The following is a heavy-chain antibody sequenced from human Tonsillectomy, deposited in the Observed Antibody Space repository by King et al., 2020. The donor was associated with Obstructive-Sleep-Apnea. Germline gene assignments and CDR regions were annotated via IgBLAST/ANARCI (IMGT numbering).Heavy chain of an antibody. D-gene: IGHD6-13*01. CDR2: IYYSGTT. CDR3: ARHNRIAAPGPYFDY. V-gene: IGHV4-39*01. Sequence: QLQESGPGLVKPSETLSLTCTVSGGSISSSNYYWGWIRQPPGKGLEWIGNIYYSGTTYYNPSLKSRVTISVDTSKNQFSLRLNSVTAADTALYYCARHNRIAAPGPYFDYWGQGILVTVSS. CDR1: GGSISSSNYY. J-gene: IGHJ4*02.